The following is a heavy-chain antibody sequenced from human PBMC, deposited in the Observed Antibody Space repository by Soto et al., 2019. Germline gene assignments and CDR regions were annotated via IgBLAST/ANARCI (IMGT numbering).Heavy chain of an antibody. D-gene: IGHD2-15*01. CDR3: ARDLGGYCSGGSCYSGYYYYYMDV. CDR1: GGTFSSYT. Sequence: QVQLVQSGAEVKQPGSSVKVSCKASGGTFSSYTISWVRQAPGQGLEWMGRIIPILGIANYAQKFQGRVTITADKSTSTAYMELSSLRSEDTAVYYCARDLGGYCSGGSCYSGYYYYYMDVWGKGTTVTVSS. J-gene: IGHJ6*03. V-gene: IGHV1-69*08. CDR2: IIPILGIA.